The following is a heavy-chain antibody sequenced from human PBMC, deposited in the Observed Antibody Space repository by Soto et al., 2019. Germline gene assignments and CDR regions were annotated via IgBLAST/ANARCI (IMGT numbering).Heavy chain of an antibody. CDR1: GGTFSSYA. CDR2: IIPIFGTA. Sequence: QVQLVQSGAEVKKPGSSVKVSCKASGGTFSSYAISWVRQAPGQGLEWMGGIIPIFGTANYAQKFQGRVTITADESTSTADMELSSLRSEDTAVYYCARETYCGGYCYSGFDYWGQGTLVTVSS. CDR3: ARETYCGGYCYSGFDY. D-gene: IGHD2-21*02. J-gene: IGHJ4*02. V-gene: IGHV1-69*01.